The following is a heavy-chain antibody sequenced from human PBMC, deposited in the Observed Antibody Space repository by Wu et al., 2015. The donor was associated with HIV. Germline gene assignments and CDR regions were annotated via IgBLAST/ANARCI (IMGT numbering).Heavy chain of an antibody. CDR3: ARDLFPYCSGGSCYHYSYNWFDP. D-gene: IGHD2-15*01. CDR1: GYTFTSYG. Sequence: QVQLVQSGAEVKKPGASVKVSCKASGYTFTSYGISWVRQAPGQGLEWMGWISAYNGNTNYAQKLQGRVTMTTDTSTSTAYMELGSLRSDDTAVYYCARDLFPYCSGGSCYHYSYNWFDPWGQGTLVTVSS. CDR2: ISAYNGNT. V-gene: IGHV1-18*01. J-gene: IGHJ5*02.